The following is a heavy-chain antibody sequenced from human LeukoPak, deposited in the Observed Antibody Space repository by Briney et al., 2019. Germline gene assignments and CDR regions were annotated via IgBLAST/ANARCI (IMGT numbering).Heavy chain of an antibody. V-gene: IGHV1-2*02. CDR1: GYTFTVYY. CDR3: ARPFDCSSASCYPSRHWFDP. CDR2: INPNSGGT. Sequence: GASVKVSCKASGYTFTVYYMHWVRQAPGQGLEWMGWINPNSGGTNYAQKCQGRVTMTRDTSISTAYMELSRLRSDDTAVYYGARPFDCSSASCYPSRHWFDPWGQGTLVTVSS. D-gene: IGHD2-2*01. J-gene: IGHJ5*02.